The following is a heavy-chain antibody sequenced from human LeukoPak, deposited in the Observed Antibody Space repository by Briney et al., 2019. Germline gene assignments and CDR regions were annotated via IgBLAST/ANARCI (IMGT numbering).Heavy chain of an antibody. Sequence: GGSLRLSCAASGFTFSSYWMSWVRQAPGKGLEWVANIKQDGSELYYVDSVKGRFTISRDNTKNSLFLHMSSLRAEDTAVYFCASSYFDNSLHAYDIWGQGTMVTVSS. CDR2: IKQDGSEL. J-gene: IGHJ3*02. CDR1: GFTFSSYW. CDR3: ASSYFDNSLHAYDI. V-gene: IGHV3-7*01. D-gene: IGHD3-22*01.